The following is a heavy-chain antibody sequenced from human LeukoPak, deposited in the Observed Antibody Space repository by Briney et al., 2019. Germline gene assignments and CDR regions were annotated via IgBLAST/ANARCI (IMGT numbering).Heavy chain of an antibody. CDR3: ATGDTMIVGYFQH. V-gene: IGHV3-53*05. D-gene: IGHD3-22*01. J-gene: IGHJ1*01. CDR1: GFTVSSNY. Sequence: GGSLRLSCAASGFTVSSNYMSWVRQAPGKGLEWVSVIYSGGTTYYADSVKGRFTISRDNSKNTLYLQMNSLRSEDTAVYYCATGDTMIVGYFQHWGQGTLVTVSS. CDR2: IYSGGTT.